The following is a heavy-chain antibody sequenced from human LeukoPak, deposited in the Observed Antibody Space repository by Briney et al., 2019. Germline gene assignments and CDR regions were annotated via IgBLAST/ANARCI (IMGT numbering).Heavy chain of an antibody. CDR3: ARDLGGYGRFDP. CDR2: IYYSGGT. V-gene: IGHV4-31*03. J-gene: IGHJ5*02. D-gene: IGHD3-22*01. CDR1: GGSLSSGGNY. Sequence: SQTLSLTCTVSGGSLSSGGNYWSWIRQLPGKGLEWIGYIYYSGGTAYNPSLRSRVAISVDTSKNQFSLKVTSVTAADTAVYYCARDLGGYGRFDPWGQGTPVTVSS.